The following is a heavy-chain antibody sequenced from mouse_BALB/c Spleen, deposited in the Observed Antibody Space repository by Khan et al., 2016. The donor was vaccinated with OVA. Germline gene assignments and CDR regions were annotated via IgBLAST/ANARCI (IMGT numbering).Heavy chain of an antibody. V-gene: IGHV3-8*02. D-gene: IGHD1-1*01. CDR2: ISYSGNS. J-gene: IGHJ3*01. CDR3: ACELRGFAY. Sequence: VQLQQSGPSLVKPSQTLSLTCSVTGDSITRGYWNWIRKFPGNKLEYMGYISYSGNSYYNPSLKSRISITRDTSKKQYYLQLNAVTTEDTATYYCACELRGFAYWGQGTLVTVS. CDR1: GDSITRGY.